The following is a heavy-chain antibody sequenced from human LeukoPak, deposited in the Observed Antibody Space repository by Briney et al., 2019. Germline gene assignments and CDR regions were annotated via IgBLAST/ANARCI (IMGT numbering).Heavy chain of an antibody. D-gene: IGHD2-2*01. CDR2: ISGGGGIT. Sequence: GGSLRLSCAASGSTFDSYAMTWVRQAPGKGLEWVSSISGGGGITNYADSVKGRFTISRDNSEYTLFLQMNSLRAEDTAVYYCAKYGVDCSSTSCYPLYYMDVWGKGTTVTVSS. J-gene: IGHJ6*03. V-gene: IGHV3-23*01. CDR3: AKYGVDCSSTSCYPLYYMDV. CDR1: GSTFDSYA.